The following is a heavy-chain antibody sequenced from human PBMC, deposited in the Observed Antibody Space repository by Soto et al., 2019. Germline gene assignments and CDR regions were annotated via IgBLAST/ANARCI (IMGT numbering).Heavy chain of an antibody. J-gene: IGHJ6*02. Sequence: GGSLRLSCAASGFTFSSYGMHWVRQAPGKGLEWVAVISYDGSNKYYADSVKGRFTISRDNSKNTLYLQMNSLRAEDTAVYYCAKTIYSTRYYYYGMDVWGQRTTVTVSS. V-gene: IGHV3-30*18. CDR1: GFTFSSYG. CDR3: AKTIYSTRYYYYGMDV. D-gene: IGHD4-4*01. CDR2: ISYDGSNK.